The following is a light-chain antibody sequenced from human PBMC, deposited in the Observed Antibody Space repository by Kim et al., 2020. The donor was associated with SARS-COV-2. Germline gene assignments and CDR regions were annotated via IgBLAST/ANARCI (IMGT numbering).Light chain of an antibody. Sequence: VSPGQRVTLSCRASQYVSNNLAWYQQKPGQPPRPLIYSMSTRATGVPDRFSGSGSGIDFTLTINSLQSEDFAAYYCQQYNNWPRTFGQGTKVEIK. V-gene: IGKV3-15*01. CDR3: QQYNNWPRT. J-gene: IGKJ1*01. CDR2: SMS. CDR1: QYVSNN.